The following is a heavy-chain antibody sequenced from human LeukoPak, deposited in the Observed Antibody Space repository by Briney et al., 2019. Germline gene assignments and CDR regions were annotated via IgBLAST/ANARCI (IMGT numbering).Heavy chain of an antibody. J-gene: IGHJ4*02. Sequence: ASVTVSCKASGYTFNTYGISWVRQAHGQGNEWMGWISTYNGDMNYVQNLQGRVTMTTDTSTSTAYMELMSLRSDDTAVYYCLRDAQRPRLTPDYWGQGTLVTVSS. D-gene: IGHD6-25*01. CDR1: GYTFNTYG. CDR3: LRDAQRPRLTPDY. CDR2: ISTYNGDM. V-gene: IGHV1-18*01.